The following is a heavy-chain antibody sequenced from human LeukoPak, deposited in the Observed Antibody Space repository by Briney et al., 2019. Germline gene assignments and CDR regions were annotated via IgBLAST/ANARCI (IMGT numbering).Heavy chain of an antibody. CDR3: ARSTILFATDWFDP. D-gene: IGHD3-3*01. V-gene: IGHV4-59*01. Sequence: PSETLSLTCTVPGGSISSYYWSWIRQPPGKGLEWIGYIYYSGSTNYNPSLKSRVTISVDTSKNQFSLKLSSVTAADTAVYYCARSTILFATDWFDPWGQGTLVTVSS. CDR1: GGSISSYY. J-gene: IGHJ5*02. CDR2: IYYSGST.